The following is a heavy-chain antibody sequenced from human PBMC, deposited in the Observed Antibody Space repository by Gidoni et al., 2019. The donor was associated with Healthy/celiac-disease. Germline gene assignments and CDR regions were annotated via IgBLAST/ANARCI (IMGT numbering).Heavy chain of an antibody. CDR1: GFSLSNARMG. J-gene: IGHJ5*02. CDR3: ARILSIAAAGTYWFDP. Sequence: QVTLKESGPVLVKPTETLTLTCPVSGFSLSNARMGVSWIRQPPGKALEWLAHIFSNDEKSYSTSLKSRLNISKDTSKSQVVLTMTNMDPVDTATYYCARILSIAAAGTYWFDPWGQGTLVTVSS. D-gene: IGHD6-13*01. CDR2: IFSNDEK. V-gene: IGHV2-26*01.